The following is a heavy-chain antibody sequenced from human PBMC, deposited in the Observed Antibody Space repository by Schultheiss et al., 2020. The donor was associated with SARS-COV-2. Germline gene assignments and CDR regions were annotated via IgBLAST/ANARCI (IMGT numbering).Heavy chain of an antibody. CDR1: GGSVSSGSYY. V-gene: IGHV4-61*01. Sequence: SETLSLTCTVSGGSVSSGSYYWSWIRQPPGKGLEWIGYIYYSGSTNYNPSLKSRVTISVDTSKNQFSLKLSSVTAADTAVYYCARGVPGMDVWGQGTTVTVSS. CDR2: IYYSGST. CDR3: ARGVPGMDV. J-gene: IGHJ6*02.